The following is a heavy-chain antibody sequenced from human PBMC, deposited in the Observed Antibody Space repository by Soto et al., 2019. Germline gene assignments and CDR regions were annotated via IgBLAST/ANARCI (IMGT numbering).Heavy chain of an antibody. V-gene: IGHV4-59*01. D-gene: IGHD6-13*01. Sequence: QVQLQESGPGLVKPSETLSLTCTVSGGSISSYYWSWIRQPPGKGLEWIGYIYYSGSTNYNPSLKSRGTISVDTSKNQFSLKLSSVTAADTAVYYCAREGVSSSWYNYYGMDVWGQGTTVTVSS. CDR1: GGSISSYY. CDR2: IYYSGST. CDR3: AREGVSSSWYNYYGMDV. J-gene: IGHJ6*02.